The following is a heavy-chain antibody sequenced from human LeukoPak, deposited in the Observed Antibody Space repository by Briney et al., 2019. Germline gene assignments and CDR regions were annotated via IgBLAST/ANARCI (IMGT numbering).Heavy chain of an antibody. CDR3: ARRPTLSDYLDAFDI. CDR1: GYSISSGYY. V-gene: IGHV4-38-2*02. D-gene: IGHD4-17*01. Sequence: PSETLSLTCTVSGYSISSGYYWGWIRQPPGKGLEWIGSIYHSGSTYYNPSLKSRVTISVDTSKNQFSLKLSSVTAADTAVYYCARRPTLSDYLDAFDIWGQGTMVTVSS. CDR2: IYHSGST. J-gene: IGHJ3*02.